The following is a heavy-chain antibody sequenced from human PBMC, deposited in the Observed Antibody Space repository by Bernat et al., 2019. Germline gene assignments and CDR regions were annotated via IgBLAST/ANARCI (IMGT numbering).Heavy chain of an antibody. J-gene: IGHJ3*02. CDR2: IYSGGST. CDR1: GFTVSSNY. Sequence: EVQLVESGGGLVQPGWSLRLSCAASGFTVSSNYMSWVRQAPGKGLEWVSVIYSGGSTYYADSVKGRFTISRHNSKNTLYLQMNSLRAEDTAVYYSARYGSGGAFDIWGQGTMVTVSS. CDR3: ARYGSGGAFDI. V-gene: IGHV3-53*04. D-gene: IGHD3-10*01.